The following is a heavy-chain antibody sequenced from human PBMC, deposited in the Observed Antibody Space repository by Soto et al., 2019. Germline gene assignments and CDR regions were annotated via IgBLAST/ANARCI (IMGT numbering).Heavy chain of an antibody. CDR1: GGTFSSYA. CDR3: ARGPQKLDRSWFDP. D-gene: IGHD1-1*01. V-gene: IGHV1-69*12. Sequence: QVQLVQSGAEVKKPGSSVKVSCKASGGTFSSYAISWVRQAPGQGLEWMGGIIPIFGTANYAQKFQGRVTITADEXXSTASMELSSLRAEDTAVYYCARGPQKLDRSWFDPWGQGTLVTVSS. J-gene: IGHJ5*02. CDR2: IIPIFGTA.